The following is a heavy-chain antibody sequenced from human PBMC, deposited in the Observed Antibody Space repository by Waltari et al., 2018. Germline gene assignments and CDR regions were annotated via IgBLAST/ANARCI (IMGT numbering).Heavy chain of an antibody. J-gene: IGHJ4*02. CDR1: GFTVSSNY. D-gene: IGHD3-10*01. CDR2: FYSGGST. CDR3: ARGDGVRGVIFDY. Sequence: EVQLVESGGGLIQPGGSLRLSCAASGFTVSSNYVSWVRQAQGKGLELVSVFYSGGSTYYADSVKGRFTISRDNSKNTLYLQMNSLRTEDTAVYYCARGDGVRGVIFDYWGQGTLVTVSS. V-gene: IGHV3-53*01.